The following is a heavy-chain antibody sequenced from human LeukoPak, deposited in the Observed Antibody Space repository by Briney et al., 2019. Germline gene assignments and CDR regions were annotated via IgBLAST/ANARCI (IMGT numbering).Heavy chain of an antibody. J-gene: IGHJ4*02. CDR1: GFTFRNYV. V-gene: IGHV3-30-3*01. Sequence: GGSLRLSCAASGFTFRNYVIHWVRQAPGKGLEWVAVTSSDLNVKLYADSMKGRFTISRDNSRSTLYLQMNSLRPEDTAIYYCAREGYYGSGSPPSLYFDYWGQGTLVTVSS. CDR3: AREGYYGSGSPPSLYFDY. D-gene: IGHD3-10*01. CDR2: TSSDLNVK.